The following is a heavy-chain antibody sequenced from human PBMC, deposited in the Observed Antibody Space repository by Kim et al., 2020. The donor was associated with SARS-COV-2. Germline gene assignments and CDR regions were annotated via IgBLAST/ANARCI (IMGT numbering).Heavy chain of an antibody. CDR2: INPNSVGT. CDR1: GYTFTGYY. J-gene: IGHJ6*02. V-gene: IGHV1-2*02. CDR3: ARELCVGDTHSGDYYYYYGMDV. Sequence: ASVKVSCKASGYTFTGYYMHWVRQAPGQGLEWMGWINPNSVGTTYAQKFQGRVTMTRDTSISTASMELSRLRSDDTAEYYCARELCVGDTHSGDYYYYYGMDVWGQGTTVTVSS. D-gene: IGHD3-10*01.